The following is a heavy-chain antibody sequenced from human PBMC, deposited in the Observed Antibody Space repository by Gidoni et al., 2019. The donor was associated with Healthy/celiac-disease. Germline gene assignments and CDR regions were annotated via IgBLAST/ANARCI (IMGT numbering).Heavy chain of an antibody. CDR1: GFTFSSYA. CDR2: ISYDGSNK. Sequence: QVQLVESGGGVVQPGRSLSLSCSASGFTFSSYAMHWVRQAPGKGLEWVAVISYDGSNKYYADSVKGRFTISRDNSKNTLYLQMNSLRAEDTAVYYCARGYGSGIGPNWFDPWGQGTLVTVSS. D-gene: IGHD3-10*01. J-gene: IGHJ5*02. CDR3: ARGYGSGIGPNWFDP. V-gene: IGHV3-30-3*01.